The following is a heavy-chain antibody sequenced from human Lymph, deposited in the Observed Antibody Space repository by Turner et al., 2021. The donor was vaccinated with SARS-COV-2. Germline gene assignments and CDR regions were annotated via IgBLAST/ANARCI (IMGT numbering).Heavy chain of an antibody. Sequence: EVQLLESGGGLVQPGGSLRLSCAVSGFTFSSYAMGWVRQAPGKGLEWVSTISGSGGSTYYADSVKGRFTISRDNSKNTLYLQMNSLRAEDTAVYYCAKNEMAMIVVVITLFDYWGQGTLVTVSS. V-gene: IGHV3-23*01. J-gene: IGHJ4*02. D-gene: IGHD3-22*01. CDR2: ISGSGGST. CDR3: AKNEMAMIVVVITLFDY. CDR1: GFTFSSYA.